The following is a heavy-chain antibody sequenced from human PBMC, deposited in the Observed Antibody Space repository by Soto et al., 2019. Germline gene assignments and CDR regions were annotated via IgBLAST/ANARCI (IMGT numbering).Heavy chain of an antibody. CDR1: GFTFGDNG. CDR2: IRSKAHGGTT. J-gene: IGHJ6*03. V-gene: IGHV3-49*03. Sequence: PGGSLRLSCTTSGFTFGDNGMNWFRQAPGKGLEWVSFIRSKAHGGTTEYAASVKGRFTISRDDSKSIAYLQMNNLKTEDTAVNYCTRVGYSTSYGYFYMDVWGKGTTVTVSS. CDR3: TRVGYSTSYGYFYMDV. D-gene: IGHD6-6*01.